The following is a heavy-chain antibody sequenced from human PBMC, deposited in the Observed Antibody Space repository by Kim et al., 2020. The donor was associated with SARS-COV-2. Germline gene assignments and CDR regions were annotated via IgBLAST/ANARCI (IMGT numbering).Heavy chain of an antibody. D-gene: IGHD2-15*01. V-gene: IGHV3-33*06. CDR1: GFTFSSYG. CDR2: IWYDGSNK. CDR3: AKTSRSYCSGGSCYDPIYYYYGMDV. Sequence: GGSLRLSCAASGFTFSSYGMHWVRQAPGKGLEWVAVIWYDGSNKYYADSVKGRFTISRDNSKNTLYLQMNSLRAEDTAVYYCAKTSRSYCSGGSCYDPIYYYYGMDVWGQGTTVPVSS. J-gene: IGHJ6*02.